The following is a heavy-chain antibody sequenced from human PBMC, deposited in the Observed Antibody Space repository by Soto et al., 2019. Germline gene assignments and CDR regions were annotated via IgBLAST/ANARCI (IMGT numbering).Heavy chain of an antibody. CDR3: ARTYYYDSSGYYYHWFDP. CDR2: IYHSGST. D-gene: IGHD3-22*01. CDR1: GYSISSGYY. V-gene: IGHV4-38-2*01. J-gene: IGHJ5*02. Sequence: SETLSLSCAVSGYSISSGYYWGWIRQPPGKVLEWIGSIYHSGSTYYNPSLKSRVTISVDTSKNQFSLKLSSVTAADTAVYYCARTYYYDSSGYYYHWFDPWGQGTLVT.